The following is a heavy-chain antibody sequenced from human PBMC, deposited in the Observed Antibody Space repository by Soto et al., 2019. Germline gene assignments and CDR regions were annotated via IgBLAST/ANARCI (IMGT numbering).Heavy chain of an antibody. CDR2: ISDDGTKK. V-gene: IGHV3-30-3*02. CDR3: ASYVFSSATLGTLDV. Sequence: QVQRVESGGGVVQPGRSLRLSCAASGFTFSSNAMHWVRQAPGKGLEWVAVISDDGTKKYYADSVKGRFTISRDNSKNTLYEQINCLSSEYMAEYYCASYVFSSATLGTLDVWGQGTMVIVSP. CDR1: GFTFSSNA. D-gene: IGHD1-1*01. J-gene: IGHJ3*01.